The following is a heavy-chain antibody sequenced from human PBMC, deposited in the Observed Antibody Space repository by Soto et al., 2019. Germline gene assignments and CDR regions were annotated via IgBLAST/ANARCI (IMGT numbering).Heavy chain of an antibody. V-gene: IGHV2-5*02. Sequence: QITLKESGPTLVKPTQTLTLTCTFSGFSLSTSEVGVGWVRQPPGKALEWVALIYWDDDKRYSPSLKSRLTXAXXTSKTQVVPTMTNLDPVDTATYHCAHSMRPRIFSVWGQGTTVTVSS. CDR1: GFSLSTSEVG. CDR2: IYWDDDK. J-gene: IGHJ6*02. D-gene: IGHD3-3*01. CDR3: AHSMRPRIFSV.